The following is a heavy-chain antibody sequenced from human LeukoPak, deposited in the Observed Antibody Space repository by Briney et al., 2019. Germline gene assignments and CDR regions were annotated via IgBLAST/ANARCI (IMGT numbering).Heavy chain of an antibody. CDR1: GFTFSSYA. Sequence: GGSLRLSCAASGFTFSSYAMSWVRQAPGKGLEWVSAISGSGGSTYYADSVKGRFTISRDNSKNTLYLQMNSLRAEDTAVYYCAKDLTMIVVKYMDVWGKGTMVTVSS. D-gene: IGHD3-22*01. V-gene: IGHV3-23*01. CDR2: ISGSGGST. CDR3: AKDLTMIVVKYMDV. J-gene: IGHJ6*03.